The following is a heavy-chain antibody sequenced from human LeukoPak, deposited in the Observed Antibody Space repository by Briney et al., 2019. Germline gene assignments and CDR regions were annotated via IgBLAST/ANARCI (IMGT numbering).Heavy chain of an antibody. J-gene: IGHJ4*02. D-gene: IGHD6-13*01. CDR1: GFTFSSYP. Sequence: GGSLRLSCAASGFTFSSYPMHWVRQAPGKGLEWISSITSTATYIYYADSVKGRFTISRDNTKNSLYLQMNSLRAEDTAVYFCARVAGGKFHLDYWGQGTQVTVSS. CDR2: ITSTATYI. CDR3: ARVAGGKFHLDY. V-gene: IGHV3-21*01.